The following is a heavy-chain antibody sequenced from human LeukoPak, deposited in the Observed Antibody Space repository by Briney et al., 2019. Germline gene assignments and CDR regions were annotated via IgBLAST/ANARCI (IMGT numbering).Heavy chain of an antibody. CDR3: ARTRYNHGYTYYVDF. V-gene: IGHV5-51*01. J-gene: IGHJ4*01. CDR2: LYPDGSTT. Sequence: GESLKISCRGSGYSFSTYWIAWVRQMPGKDLEWMGILYPDGSTTRYSPSFQDRVTISADKSIHTAYMQWSSLKASDSAMYYCARTRYNHGYTYYVDFWGQGTLVTASS. CDR1: GYSFSTYW. D-gene: IGHD3-16*01.